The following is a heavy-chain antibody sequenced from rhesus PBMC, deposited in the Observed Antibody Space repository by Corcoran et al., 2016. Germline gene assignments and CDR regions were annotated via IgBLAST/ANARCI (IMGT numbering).Heavy chain of an antibody. V-gene: IGHV4S9*01. D-gene: IGHD2-15*01. Sequence: QVQLQESGPGLVKPSETLSLTCAVSGGSISDSYYWNWIRQPPGKGLEWIGDIYGINATTTYNPSLKSRFTISNNTSKNQFFLKLSSVTAADTAVYYCAGDPYCSSTYCSAIDYWGQGVLVTVSS. CDR3: AGDPYCSSTYCSAIDY. CDR2: IYGINATT. CDR1: GGSISDSYY. J-gene: IGHJ4*01.